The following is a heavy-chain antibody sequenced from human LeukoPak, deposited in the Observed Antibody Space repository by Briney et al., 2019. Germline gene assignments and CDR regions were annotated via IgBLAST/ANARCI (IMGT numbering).Heavy chain of an antibody. CDR1: GYTFTSYG. V-gene: IGHV1-24*01. CDR3: AALGMFGELLSCCAFDI. D-gene: IGHD3-10*02. J-gene: IGHJ3*02. CDR2: FDPEDGET. Sequence: GASVKVSCKASGYTFTSYGISWVRQAPGQGLEWMGGFDPEDGETIYAQKFQGRVTMTEDTSTDTAYMELSSLRSEDTAVYYCAALGMFGELLSCCAFDIWGQGTMVTVSS.